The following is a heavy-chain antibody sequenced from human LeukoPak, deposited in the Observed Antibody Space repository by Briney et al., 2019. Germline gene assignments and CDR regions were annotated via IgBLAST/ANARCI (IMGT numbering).Heavy chain of an antibody. CDR2: IYTSGST. CDR3: ARGTTMVRGVVGYYSGMDV. J-gene: IGHJ6*02. CDR1: GGSISSYY. V-gene: IGHV4-4*07. D-gene: IGHD3-10*01. Sequence: PSETLSLTCTVSGGSISSYYWSWIRQPAGKGLEWIGRIYTSGSTNYNPSLKSRVTMSVDTSKNQFSLKLSSVTAADTAVYYCARGTTMVRGVVGYYSGMDVWGQGTTVTVSS.